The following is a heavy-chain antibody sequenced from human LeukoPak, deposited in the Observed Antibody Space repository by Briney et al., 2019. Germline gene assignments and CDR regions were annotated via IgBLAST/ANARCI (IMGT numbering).Heavy chain of an antibody. CDR2: MSYDGVDE. CDR3: ATEWAGATRRFEH. V-gene: IGHV3-30*04. D-gene: IGHD1-26*01. J-gene: IGHJ4*02. CDR1: RFTSSIYS. Sequence: GGSLRLSCTTTRFTSSIYSMHWVRQAPGKGLEWVAVMSYDGVDEYYADSVKGRFTIFRDNSKDTLYLQLNALTADDTAVYYCATEWAGATRRFEHWGQGTLVTVSS.